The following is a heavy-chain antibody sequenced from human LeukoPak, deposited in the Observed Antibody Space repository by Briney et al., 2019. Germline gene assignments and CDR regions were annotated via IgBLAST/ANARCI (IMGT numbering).Heavy chain of an antibody. CDR3: ARDFYSSGPTYAMDV. V-gene: IGHV1-2*02. CDR1: GYTFTGYY. Sequence: ASVKVSCKASGYTFTGYYMHWVRQAPGQGLEWVGWIHPNSGATNYARKFQGRVTMTRDTSISTAYMELSRLTSDDTALYYCARDFYSSGPTYAMDVWGQGTTVAVSS. CDR2: IHPNSGAT. J-gene: IGHJ6*02. D-gene: IGHD6-19*01.